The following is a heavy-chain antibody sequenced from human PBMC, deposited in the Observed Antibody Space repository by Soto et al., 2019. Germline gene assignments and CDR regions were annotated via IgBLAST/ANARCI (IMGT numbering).Heavy chain of an antibody. J-gene: IGHJ5*02. V-gene: IGHV3-23*01. Sequence: GGSLRLSCAASGCTFSSYAMSWVRQAPGKGLEWVSAISGGGGSTYYADSVKGRFTISRDNSKNTLYLQMNSLRAEDTAVYYCAKDDDHFIVATSRGASWGQGTLVTVSS. CDR2: ISGGGGST. CDR1: GCTFSSYA. CDR3: AKDDDHFIVATSRGAS. D-gene: IGHD5-12*01.